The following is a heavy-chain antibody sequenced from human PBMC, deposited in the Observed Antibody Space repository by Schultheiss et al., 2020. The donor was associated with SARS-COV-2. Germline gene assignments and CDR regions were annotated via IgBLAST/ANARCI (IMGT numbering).Heavy chain of an antibody. CDR2: IYYSGST. J-gene: IGHJ4*02. CDR3: ARVSYYYDSSGYYWDY. Sequence: SETLSLTCAVYGGSFSGYYWSWIRQPPGKGLEWIGYIYYSGSTNYNPSLKSRVTISVDTSKNQFSLKLSSVTAADTAVYYCARVSYYYDSSGYYWDYWGQGTLVTVSS. D-gene: IGHD3-22*01. CDR1: GGSFSGYY. V-gene: IGHV4-34*01.